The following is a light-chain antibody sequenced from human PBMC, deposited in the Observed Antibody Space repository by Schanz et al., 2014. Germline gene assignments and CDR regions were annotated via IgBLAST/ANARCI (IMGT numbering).Light chain of an antibody. CDR3: QQYNTYSTT. CDR2: DAS. CDR1: QNINDW. J-gene: IGKJ1*01. Sequence: DIQMTQSPSTLSASIGDRVTITCRASQNINDWFAWYQQKPGKAPRLLINDASTLKSGVPSRYSGSGSGTTFTLTISSLQPDDYGTYYCQQYNTYSTTFGQGTRVEVK. V-gene: IGKV1-5*01.